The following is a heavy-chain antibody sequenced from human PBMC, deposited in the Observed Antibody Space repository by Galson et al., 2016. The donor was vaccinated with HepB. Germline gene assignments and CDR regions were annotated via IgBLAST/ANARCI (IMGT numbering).Heavy chain of an antibody. Sequence: SLRLSCAASGFAFGSHAMHWVRQAPGKGLEWLTVIYYDGKKSFYAESVKGRFTISRDNSQNILYLQMNDLRGADTAVYYCAKQMVVSAFDYWGQGTLVTVSS. CDR3: AKQMVVSAFDY. J-gene: IGHJ4*02. D-gene: IGHD2-21*02. V-gene: IGHV3-33*06. CDR2: IYYDGKKS. CDR1: GFAFGSHA.